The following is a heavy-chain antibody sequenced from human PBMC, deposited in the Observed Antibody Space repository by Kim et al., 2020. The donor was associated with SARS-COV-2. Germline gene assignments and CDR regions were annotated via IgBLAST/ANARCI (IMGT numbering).Heavy chain of an antibody. V-gene: IGHV4-59*08. J-gene: IGHJ3*02. D-gene: IGHD2-21*01. CDR2: VYYSGNT. Sequence: SETMSLTCTVSGGSITGYYWSWIRQPPWKGLEWIGYVYYSGNTYYNPSLKSRVTISVDTSKNQFSLTVNSVTAADTAVYYCARHYSAKSYDIWGQGTMVTVSS. CDR1: GGSITGYY. CDR3: ARHYSAKSYDI.